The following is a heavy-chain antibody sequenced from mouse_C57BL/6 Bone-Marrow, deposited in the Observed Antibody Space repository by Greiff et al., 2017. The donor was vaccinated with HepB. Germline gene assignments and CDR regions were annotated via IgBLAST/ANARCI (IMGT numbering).Heavy chain of an antibody. CDR1: GFSLTSYG. V-gene: IGHV2-4*01. CDR2: IWSGGST. J-gene: IGHJ4*01. Sequence: VKLVESGPGLVQPSQSLSITCTVSGFSLTSYGVHWVRQPPGKGLEWLGVIWSGGSTDYNAAFISRLSISKDNSKSQVFFKMNSLQADDTAIYYCAKNHYYGSSGGLYYAMDYWGQGTSVTVSS. D-gene: IGHD1-1*01. CDR3: AKNHYYGSSGGLYYAMDY.